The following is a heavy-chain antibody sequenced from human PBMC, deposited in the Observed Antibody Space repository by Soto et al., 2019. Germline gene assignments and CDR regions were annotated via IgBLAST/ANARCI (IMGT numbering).Heavy chain of an antibody. CDR1: GFTFSSYW. Sequence: PGGSLRLACAASGFTFSSYWMHWVRQAPGKGLVWVSRINSDGSSTSYADSVKGRFTISRDNAKNTLYLQMNSLRAEDTAVYYCARGGSDFGDYDMVTGYFHDYYYDMDVWGQGTTSTGSS. J-gene: IGHJ6*02. V-gene: IGHV3-74*01. CDR2: INSDGSST. CDR3: ARGGSDFGDYDMVTGYFHDYYYDMDV. D-gene: IGHD3-9*01.